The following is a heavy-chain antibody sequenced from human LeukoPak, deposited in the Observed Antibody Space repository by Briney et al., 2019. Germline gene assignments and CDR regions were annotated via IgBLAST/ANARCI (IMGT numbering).Heavy chain of an antibody. J-gene: IGHJ3*02. V-gene: IGHV3-23*01. CDR3: AKNWNYYDSSGYYWFGAFDI. Sequence: GGSLRLSCAASGFTFSSYGMSWVRQAPGKGLEWVSAISGSGGSTDYADSVKGRFTIAGDNSKNTLYLQMNSLSADDTAVYYCAKNWNYYDSSGYYWFGAFDIWGQGTMVTVSS. CDR1: GFTFSSYG. D-gene: IGHD3-22*01. CDR2: ISGSGGST.